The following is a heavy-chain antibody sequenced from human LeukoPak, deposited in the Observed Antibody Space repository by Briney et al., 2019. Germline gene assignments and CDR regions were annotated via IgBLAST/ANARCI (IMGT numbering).Heavy chain of an antibody. Sequence: ASVKVSCKASGYTFTSYDINWVRQATGQGLEWMGWMNPNSGNTGYAQKFQGRVTMTRNTSMSTAYMELSSLRSEDTAVYYCARGLIAAAGTAIRYWGQGTLVTVSS. J-gene: IGHJ4*02. CDR3: ARGLIAAAGTAIRY. CDR2: MNPNSGNT. CDR1: GYTFTSYD. V-gene: IGHV1-8*01. D-gene: IGHD6-13*01.